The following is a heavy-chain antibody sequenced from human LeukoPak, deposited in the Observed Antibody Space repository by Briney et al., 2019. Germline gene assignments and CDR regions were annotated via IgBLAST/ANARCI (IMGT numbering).Heavy chain of an antibody. CDR3: AGCSGGSCYSRGKYGVDV. CDR2: ISTSGDFT. V-gene: IGHV3-23*01. J-gene: IGHJ6*02. CDR1: GFTFSSYA. D-gene: IGHD2-15*01. Sequence: PGGSLRLSCATSGFTFSSYAMNWVRQAPGKGLECVSFISTSGDFTYYAASVKGRFTVSRDNSMNTLYLQMNSLRADDTAVYYCAGCSGGSCYSRGKYGVDVWGQGTTVIVSS.